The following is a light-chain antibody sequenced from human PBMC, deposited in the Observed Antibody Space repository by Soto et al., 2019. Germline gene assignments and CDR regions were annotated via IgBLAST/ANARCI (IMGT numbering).Light chain of an antibody. J-gene: IGKJ1*01. CDR1: QRLSNN. V-gene: IGKV3-15*01. Sequence: EIVMTQSPATLSVSPGESATLSCRASQRLSNNVAWYQQTPGQAPRLLIYDADTRATGVPDRFIGSGSGTEFTLTISSLQSEDFAVYYCQQCYNWPLTFGQGTKVEIQ. CDR2: DAD. CDR3: QQCYNWPLT.